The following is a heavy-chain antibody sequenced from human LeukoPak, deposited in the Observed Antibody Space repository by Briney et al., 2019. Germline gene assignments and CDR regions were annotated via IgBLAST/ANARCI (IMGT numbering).Heavy chain of an antibody. D-gene: IGHD6-25*01. CDR3: VVSIQAAAIPAFDS. CDR2: INPKNGGT. CDR1: GYNFAHN. J-gene: IGHJ4*02. Sequence: GASVKVSCKASGYNFAHNIHWVRQAPGQGHEFMRWINPKNGGTKYAQNFQGRVTMTRDTSISTVYMELSSLGSDDTAVYYCVVSIQAAAIPAFDSWGQRTLVTVSS. V-gene: IGHV1-2*02.